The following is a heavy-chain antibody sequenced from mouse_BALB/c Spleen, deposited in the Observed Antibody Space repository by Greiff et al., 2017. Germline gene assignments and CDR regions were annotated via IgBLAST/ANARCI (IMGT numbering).Heavy chain of an antibody. J-gene: IGHJ1*01. CDR1: GFTFSSFG. CDR2: ISSGSSTI. Sequence: EVQLVESGGGLVQPGGSRKLSCAASGFTFSSFGMHWVRQAPEKGLEWVAYISSGSSTIYYADTVKGRFTISRDNPKNTLFLQMTSLRSEDTAMYYCAKANWDWYFDVWGAGTTVTVSS. CDR3: AKANWDWYFDV. D-gene: IGHD4-1*01. V-gene: IGHV5-17*02.